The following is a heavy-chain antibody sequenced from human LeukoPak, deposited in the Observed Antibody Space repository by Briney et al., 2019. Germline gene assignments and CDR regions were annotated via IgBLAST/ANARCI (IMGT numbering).Heavy chain of an antibody. V-gene: IGHV4-39*01. Sequence: PSETLSLTCTVSGGSISGSNYYWGWIRQPPGMGLEWIGSIYYSGRTYYNPSLKSRVTISVDTSKNQFSLRLSSVTAADTAVYYCARGDCTNGVCPNYYMDVWGKGTTVTVSS. D-gene: IGHD2-8*01. CDR1: GGSISGSNYY. CDR2: IYYSGRT. CDR3: ARGDCTNGVCPNYYMDV. J-gene: IGHJ6*03.